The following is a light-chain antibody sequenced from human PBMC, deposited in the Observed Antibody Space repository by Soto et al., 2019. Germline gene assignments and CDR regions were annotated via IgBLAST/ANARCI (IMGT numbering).Light chain of an antibody. V-gene: IGKV2-28*01. CDR1: ESLLHSSGNNY. J-gene: IGKJ1*01. CDR3: MQAVQSRT. Sequence: DIVLTQSPLSLTVTPGEPASISCRSSESLLHSSGNNYLDWYLQKPGQSPQLLISLGSNRASGVPDRFSGSGSGTDFTLKISRVEAEDVGIYYCMQAVQSRTFGQGTKMEIK. CDR2: LGS.